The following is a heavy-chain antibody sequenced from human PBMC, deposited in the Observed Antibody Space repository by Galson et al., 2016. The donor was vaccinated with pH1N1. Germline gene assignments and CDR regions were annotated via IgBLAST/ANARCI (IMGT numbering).Heavy chain of an antibody. D-gene: IGHD3-22*01. J-gene: IGHJ4*02. V-gene: IGHV3-30*18. CDR1: GFTFSSYG. CDR3: AKGVDYYDSSGSSFDY. Sequence: SLRLSCAASGFTFSSYGMHWVRQAPGKGLEWMAVISYDGSNKYYADSVKGRFTISRDNSKNTLYLQMNSLRAEDTAVYYCAKGVDYYDSSGSSFDYWGQGTLVTVSS. CDR2: ISYDGSNK.